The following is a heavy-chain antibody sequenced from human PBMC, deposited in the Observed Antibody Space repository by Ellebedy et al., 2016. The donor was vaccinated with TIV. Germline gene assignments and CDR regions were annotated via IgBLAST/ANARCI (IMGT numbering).Heavy chain of an antibody. CDR1: GFSFRSYW. CDR2: IYQDGGVQ. D-gene: IGHD4-17*01. V-gene: IGHV3-7*01. CDR3: ARRGSYGDYAVQINSWLDT. J-gene: IGHJ5*02. Sequence: GESLKISCAASGFSFRSYWMSWVRQAPGKGLEWVANIYQDGGVQYYVDSVKGRFTISRDNADNPLFLQMNSLRAEDTAVYYCARRGSYGDYAVQINSWLDTWGRGTLVAVSS.